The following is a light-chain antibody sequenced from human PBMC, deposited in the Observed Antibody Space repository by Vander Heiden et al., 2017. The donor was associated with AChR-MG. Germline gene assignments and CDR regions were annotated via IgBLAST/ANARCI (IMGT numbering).Light chain of an antibody. CDR3: CSHAGSSTWV. J-gene: IGLJ3*02. V-gene: IGLV2-23*02. Sequence: QSALTQPASVSGSPGQAFTISCTGASSDVESYSLVSWYQQHPGKAPILMIYKVSKRPSGVSNRFSGSKSGNTASLTISGLQAEDEADYYCCSHAGSSTWVFGGGTKLTVL. CDR2: KVS. CDR1: SSDVESYSL.